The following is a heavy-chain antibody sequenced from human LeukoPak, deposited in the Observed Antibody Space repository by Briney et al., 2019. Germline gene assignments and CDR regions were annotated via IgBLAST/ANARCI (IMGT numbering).Heavy chain of an antibody. CDR3: GRDWGYRDSGSYSDY. CDR1: GYTYTSYG. Sequence: ASVKVSCKASGYTYTSYGIGWVRQAPGQGLQWMGWISDYNGNTNYAQKFQGRVTMTTDTSTNTAYMELRSLRFDDTAVYYCGRDWGYRDSGSYSDYWGQGTLVTVSS. V-gene: IGHV1-18*04. D-gene: IGHD3-10*01. CDR2: ISDYNGNT. J-gene: IGHJ4*02.